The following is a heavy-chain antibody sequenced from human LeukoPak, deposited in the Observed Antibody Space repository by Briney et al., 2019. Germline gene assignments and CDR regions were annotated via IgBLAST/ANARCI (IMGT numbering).Heavy chain of an antibody. V-gene: IGHV4-39*07. CDR2: IYYSGST. CDR1: DDSISSNSYH. Sequence: PSETLSLTCTVSDDSISSNSYHWGWIRQPPGKGLEWIGSIYYSGSTYYNPSLKSRVTISVDTSKNQFSLKLSSVTAADTAVYFCAKRPAAGTTFPDYWGQGTLVTVSS. J-gene: IGHJ4*02. D-gene: IGHD6-13*01. CDR3: AKRPAAGTTFPDY.